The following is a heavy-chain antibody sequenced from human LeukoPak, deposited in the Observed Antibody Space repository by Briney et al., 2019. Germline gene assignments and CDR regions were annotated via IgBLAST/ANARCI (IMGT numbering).Heavy chain of an antibody. J-gene: IGHJ4*02. D-gene: IGHD2-2*01. V-gene: IGHV1-18*01. Sequence: ASVKVSCKASGYTFTSYGISWVRQAPGQGLEWMGWISAYNGNTNYAQKLQGRVTMTTDTSTSTAYMELRSLRSDDTALYYCAKGYCSSTSCYPEFDYWGQGTLVTVSS. CDR1: GYTFTSYG. CDR3: AKGYCSSTSCYPEFDY. CDR2: ISAYNGNT.